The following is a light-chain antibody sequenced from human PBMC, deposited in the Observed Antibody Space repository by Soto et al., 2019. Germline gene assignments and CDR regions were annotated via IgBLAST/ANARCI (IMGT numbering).Light chain of an antibody. J-gene: IGLJ2*01. V-gene: IGLV1-47*01. CDR2: RNN. CDR1: SSNIGGNY. CDR3: AAWDDSLRGGI. Sequence: QSVLTQPPSASGTPGQRVTLSCAGSSSNIGGNYVYWYQQLPGTAPRLLIYRNNQRPSGVPDRFSGSKSGTSASLAISGLRSEYEADYYCAAWDDSLRGGIFGGGTKLTVL.